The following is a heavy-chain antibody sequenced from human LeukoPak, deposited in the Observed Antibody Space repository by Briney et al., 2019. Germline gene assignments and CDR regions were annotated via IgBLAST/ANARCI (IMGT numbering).Heavy chain of an antibody. J-gene: IGHJ4*02. Sequence: ASVKVSCKASGYTFTSYGISWVRQAPGQGLEWMGWISAYNGNTNYAQTLQGRVTMTTDTSTSTAYMELRSLRSDDTAVYYCARTGAKYCSSTSCYVSSGDYWGQGTLVTVSS. CDR2: ISAYNGNT. V-gene: IGHV1-18*01. CDR1: GYTFTSYG. CDR3: ARTGAKYCSSTSCYVSSGDY. D-gene: IGHD2-2*01.